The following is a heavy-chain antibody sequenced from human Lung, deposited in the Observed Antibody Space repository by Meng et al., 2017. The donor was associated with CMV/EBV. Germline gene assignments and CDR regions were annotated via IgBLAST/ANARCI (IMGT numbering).Heavy chain of an antibody. J-gene: IGHJ5*02. CDR3: SRTLDH. Sequence: GESLKISCAASGFTFSTNWMDWVRQTPGKGLEWVANINPDGSEKYYVGSVEGRFTISRDNGKNLLSLEMISLRAEDTGVYYRSRTLDHWGQGTLVTVSS. CDR2: INPDGSEK. CDR1: GFTFSTNW. V-gene: IGHV3-7*01.